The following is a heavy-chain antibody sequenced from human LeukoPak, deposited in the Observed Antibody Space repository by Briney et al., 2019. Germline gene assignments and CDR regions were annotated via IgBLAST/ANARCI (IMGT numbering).Heavy chain of an antibody. CDR1: GFIFSSNW. D-gene: IGHD3-22*01. CDR2: IKSKTDGGTT. J-gene: IGHJ4*02. V-gene: IGHV3-15*01. CDR3: PTDYYISVYSKDY. Sequence: GGSLRLSCAASGFIFSSNWMSWVRQAPGKGLEWVGRIKSKTDGGTTDYAAPVKGRFTISRDDSKNTLYLQMNSLKTEDTAVYYCPTDYYISVYSKDYWGQETLVTVSS.